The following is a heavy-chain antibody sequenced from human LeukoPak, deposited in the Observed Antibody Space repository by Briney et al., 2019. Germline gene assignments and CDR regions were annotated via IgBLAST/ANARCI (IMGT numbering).Heavy chain of an antibody. CDR2: ISGSGGST. CDR3: AKDGGYYYDSSGYYDY. Sequence: GRSLRLSCAASGFTFSSYAMHWVRQAPGKGLEWVSAISGSGGSTYYADSVKGRFTISRDNSKNTLYLQMNSLRAEDTAVYYCAKDGGYYYDSSGYYDYWGQGTLVTVSS. V-gene: IGHV3-23*01. J-gene: IGHJ4*02. CDR1: GFTFSSYA. D-gene: IGHD3-22*01.